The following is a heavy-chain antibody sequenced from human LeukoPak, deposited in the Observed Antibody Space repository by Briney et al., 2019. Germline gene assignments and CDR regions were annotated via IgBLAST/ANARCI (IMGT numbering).Heavy chain of an antibody. CDR1: GGSISSYY. J-gene: IGHJ5*02. CDR2: IYYSGST. V-gene: IGHV4-59*01. D-gene: IGHD3-10*01. CDR3: ARDYRITMVRGVMEGWFDP. Sequence: SETLSLTCTVSGGSISSYYWSWIRQPAGKGLEWIGYIYYSGSTNYNPSLKSRVTISVDTSKNQFSLKLSSVTAADTAVYYCARDYRITMVRGVMEGWFDPWGQGTLVTVSS.